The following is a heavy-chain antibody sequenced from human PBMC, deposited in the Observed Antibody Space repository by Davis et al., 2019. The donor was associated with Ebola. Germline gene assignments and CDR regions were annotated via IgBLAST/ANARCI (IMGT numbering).Heavy chain of an antibody. Sequence: GGSLRLSCAASGFTFSAYGMHWVRQAPGKGLEWLAEISSDGDDRYYADSVKGRFSISRDNSVNTVYLQMDSLRPEDTAVYFCAKEDGYGDNWSDYWGQGTLVIVSS. CDR1: GFTFSAYG. CDR2: ISSDGDDR. D-gene: IGHD5-24*01. J-gene: IGHJ5*01. CDR3: AKEDGYGDNWSDY. V-gene: IGHV3-30*18.